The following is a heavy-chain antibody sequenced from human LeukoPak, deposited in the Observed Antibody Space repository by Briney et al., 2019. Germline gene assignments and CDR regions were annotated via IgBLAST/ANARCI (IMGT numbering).Heavy chain of an antibody. V-gene: IGHV4-61*03. J-gene: IGHJ5*02. D-gene: IGHD6-13*01. CDR2: IYDSGT. Sequence: SETLSLTCTVSGGSVSSNTYYWRWIRQSPGKGLEWIGSIYDSGTNYNPSLRSRVTMSVDTSKNHFSLSLSSVTAADTAIYYCANTRDSGSGYSWGQGTLVTVSS. CDR3: ANTRDSGSGYS. CDR1: GGSVSSNTYY.